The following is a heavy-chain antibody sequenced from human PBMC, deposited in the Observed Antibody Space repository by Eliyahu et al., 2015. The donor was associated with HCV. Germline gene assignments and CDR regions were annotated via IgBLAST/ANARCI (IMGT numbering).Heavy chain of an antibody. Sequence: EMRKPGSSVQVSCQASGGNFNNYAFSWVRQPPGQGLEWLGRIVPVVNVINYAQKFQGRVTIIADKSTHTAYMELTSLTSEDTAVYYCARDQGRTAALYYFASWGQGTLVTVSS. CDR1: GGNFNNYA. D-gene: IGHD2-21*02. V-gene: IGHV1-69*04. J-gene: IGHJ4*02. CDR3: ARDQGRTAALYYFAS. CDR2: IVPVVNVI.